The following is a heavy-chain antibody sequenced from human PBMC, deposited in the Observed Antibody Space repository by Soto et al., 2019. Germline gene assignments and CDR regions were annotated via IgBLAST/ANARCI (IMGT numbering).Heavy chain of an antibody. CDR2: TYYRSKWYN. Sequence: PSQTLSLTCAISGDSVSSNSAAWNWIRQSPSRGLEWLGRTYYRSKWYNDYAVSVKSRITINPDTSKNQFSLQLNSVTPEDTAVYYCARVSYYYDSSPYYYYYGMDVWGQGTTVTVSS. CDR3: ARVSYYYDSSPYYYYYGMDV. CDR1: GDSVSSNSAA. J-gene: IGHJ6*02. V-gene: IGHV6-1*01. D-gene: IGHD3-22*01.